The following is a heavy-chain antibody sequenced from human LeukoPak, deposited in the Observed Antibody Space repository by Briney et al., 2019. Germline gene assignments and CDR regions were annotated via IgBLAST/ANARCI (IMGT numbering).Heavy chain of an antibody. CDR1: GYTFTSSG. J-gene: IGHJ5*02. V-gene: IGHV1-18*01. Sequence: ASVKVSCKASGYTFTSSGISWVRQAPGQGLEWVGWISAYKGNTNYAQKLQGRVTMTTDTSTSTAYMELSSLRSDDTAVYYCARYISVAAACDLWGQGTLVTVSS. CDR2: ISAYKGNT. D-gene: IGHD6-19*01. CDR3: ARYISVAAACDL.